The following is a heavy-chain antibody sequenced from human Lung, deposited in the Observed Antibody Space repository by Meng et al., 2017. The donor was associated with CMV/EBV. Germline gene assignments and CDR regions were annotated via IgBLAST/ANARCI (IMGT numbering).Heavy chain of an antibody. CDR3: ARGANGFNLGFFDS. J-gene: IGHJ4*02. CDR2: IYTTGTT. V-gene: IGHV4-61*02. Sequence: QVQLQESGPGLVKPSQTLSRTCTVSGDSVSGGTYSWNWIRQPAGKGLEWIGRIYTTGTTNYNPSLKSRVIISSDTSNNQFSLELTSVTAADTAVYYCARGANGFNLGFFDSWGQGRLVTVSS. CDR1: GDSVSGGTYS. D-gene: IGHD5-24*01.